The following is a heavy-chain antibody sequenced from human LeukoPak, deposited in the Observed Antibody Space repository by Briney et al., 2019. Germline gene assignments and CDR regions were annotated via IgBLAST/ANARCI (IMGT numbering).Heavy chain of an antibody. D-gene: IGHD3-3*01. V-gene: IGHV7-4-1*02. CDR3: ARVALDYDFWSGYAGLYFDY. Sequence: ASVKVSCKASGYTFTSYYMHWVRQAPGQGLEWMGWINANTGNPTYAQGFTGRFVFSLDTSVSTAYLQISSLKAEDTAVYYCARVALDYDFWSGYAGLYFDYWGQGTLVTVSS. CDR2: INANTGNP. CDR1: GYTFTSYY. J-gene: IGHJ4*02.